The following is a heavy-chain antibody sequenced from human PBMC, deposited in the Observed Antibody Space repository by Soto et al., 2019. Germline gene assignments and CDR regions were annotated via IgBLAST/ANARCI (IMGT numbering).Heavy chain of an antibody. Sequence: QVQLQESGPGLVKPSQTLSLTCTVSGGSISNPDYYWSWIRQPPGKGLEWIGSIFYNGATSYSPSLGSRLSMSVDTSKNQFSLSLRSVTASDTAVYFCAREGRLQSLDYWGQGTLVTVSS. D-gene: IGHD4-4*01. CDR2: IFYNGAT. V-gene: IGHV4-30-4*01. J-gene: IGHJ4*02. CDR3: AREGRLQSLDY. CDR1: GGSISNPDYY.